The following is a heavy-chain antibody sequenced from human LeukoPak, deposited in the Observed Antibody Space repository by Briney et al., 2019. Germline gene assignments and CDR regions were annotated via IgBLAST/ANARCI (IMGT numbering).Heavy chain of an antibody. CDR3: ARDYLTDYYDSSGYYGY. CDR1: GFTFISYW. CDR2: INSDGSST. Sequence: GSLSLSCAASGFTFISYWMHWVRQAPGKGLVWVSRINSDGSSTSYADSVKGRFTISRDNAKNTLYLQMNSLRAEDTAAYYCARDYLTDYYDSSGYYGYWGQGTLVTVSS. D-gene: IGHD3-22*01. V-gene: IGHV3-74*01. J-gene: IGHJ4*02.